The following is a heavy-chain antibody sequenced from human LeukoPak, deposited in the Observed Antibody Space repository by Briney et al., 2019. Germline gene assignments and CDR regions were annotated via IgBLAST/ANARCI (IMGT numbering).Heavy chain of an antibody. CDR3: ARDYVAEGFDY. Sequence: SETLSLTCTVSGGSISSYYWSWIRQPPGKGLEWIGYIYYSGSTNYNPSLKSRVTISVDTSKNQFSLKLSSVTAADTAVYYCARDYVAEGFDYWGQGTLVTVSS. J-gene: IGHJ4*02. CDR1: GGSISSYY. V-gene: IGHV4-59*01. D-gene: IGHD3-16*01. CDR2: IYYSGST.